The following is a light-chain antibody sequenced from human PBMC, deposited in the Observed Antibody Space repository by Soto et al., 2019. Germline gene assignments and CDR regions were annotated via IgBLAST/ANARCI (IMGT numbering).Light chain of an antibody. CDR2: GSS. Sequence: EVVLTQSPGTLSLSPGERATLSCRASQTVSNNYLAWYQQKPGQAPRLLIFGSSDRATGIPDRFSGSGSGTDFTLTISRLEPEDFEVYYCQQYGSSPPYTFGQGTNLEIK. CDR1: QTVSNNY. J-gene: IGKJ2*01. CDR3: QQYGSSPPYT. V-gene: IGKV3-20*01.